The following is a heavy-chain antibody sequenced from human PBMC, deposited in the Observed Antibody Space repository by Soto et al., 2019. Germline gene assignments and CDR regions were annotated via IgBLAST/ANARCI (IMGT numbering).Heavy chain of an antibody. V-gene: IGHV3-48*03. J-gene: IGHJ6*02. CDR3: ARGARGYSGYDYVPYYYGMDV. CDR2: ISSSGSTI. CDR1: GFTFSSYE. D-gene: IGHD5-12*01. Sequence: PGGSLRLSCAASGFTFSSYEMSWVRQAPGKGLEWVSYISSSGSTIYYADSVKGRFTISRDNAKNSLYLQMNSLRAEDTAVYYCARGARGYSGYDYVPYYYGMDVWGQGTTVTVSS.